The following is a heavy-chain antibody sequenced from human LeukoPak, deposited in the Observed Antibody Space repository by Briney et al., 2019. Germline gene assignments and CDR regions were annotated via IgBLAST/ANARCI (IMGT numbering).Heavy chain of an antibody. CDR1: GYTFTTYD. J-gene: IGHJ4*02. D-gene: IGHD6-19*01. CDR2: MNPNSGYT. V-gene: IGHV1-8*03. Sequence: ASVKVSCKASGYTFTTYDINWVRQATGRGLEWMGWMNPNSGYTGYAQKFQGRATITRDTSISTAYMELSSLRSEDTAVYYCARVAGSIDYWGQGTLVTVSS. CDR3: ARVAGSIDY.